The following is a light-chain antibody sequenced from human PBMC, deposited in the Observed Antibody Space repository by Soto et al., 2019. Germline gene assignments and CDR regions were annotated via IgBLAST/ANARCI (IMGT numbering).Light chain of an antibody. CDR1: QGISSW. CDR3: QQHTT. V-gene: IGKV1-5*03. J-gene: IGKJ1*01. Sequence: DIQMTQSHSTLSESVGDRVTITCRGSQGISSWLAWYQLKPGKAPRLLIYKAYSLASGVPSRFSGGGSGTESTLTISSLQPEDVATYHCQQHTTFGQGTKVEI. CDR2: KAY.